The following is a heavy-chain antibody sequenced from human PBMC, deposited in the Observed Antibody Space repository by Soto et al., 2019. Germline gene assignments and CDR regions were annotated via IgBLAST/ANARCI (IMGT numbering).Heavy chain of an antibody. CDR1: GFSFRDFA. V-gene: IGHV3-33*01. CDR3: VREGPRKIVVAMDY. D-gene: IGHD1-26*01. Sequence: QVHLVESGGGVVQPGKSLRISCAASGFSFRDFAMHWFRQAPGKGLEWLATIRRDGGYENYGDSVKVRFTISRDNFKKTLYLHMDSLRVEDTALYYCVREGPRKIVVAMDYWGQGTLVTVAS. J-gene: IGHJ4*02. CDR2: IRRDGGYE.